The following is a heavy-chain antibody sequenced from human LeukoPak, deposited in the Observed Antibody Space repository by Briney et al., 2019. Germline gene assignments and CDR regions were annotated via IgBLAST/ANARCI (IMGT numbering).Heavy chain of an antibody. CDR3: AGHHPRNTVDF. Sequence: PSETLSLTCTVSGGSISSYYWSWIRQPPGKGLEWIAYISDIGSINYNPSLKSRVTISLDTSKNQFSLKLSSVTAADTAAYYCAGHHPRNTVDFWGQGTLVTVSS. CDR2: ISDIGSI. J-gene: IGHJ4*02. V-gene: IGHV4-59*08. CDR1: GGSISSYY. D-gene: IGHD2/OR15-2a*01.